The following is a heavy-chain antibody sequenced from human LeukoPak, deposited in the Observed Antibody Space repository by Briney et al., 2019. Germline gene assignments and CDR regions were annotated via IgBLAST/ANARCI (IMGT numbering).Heavy chain of an antibody. Sequence: ASVKVSCKASGYTCTTYGMNWVRQAPGQGLEWMGWINTNTGNPTYAQGFTGRFVFSLDTSVSTAYLQISSLKAEDTAVHYCARDQDWFDPWGQGTLVTVSS. D-gene: IGHD2-15*01. J-gene: IGHJ5*02. CDR2: INTNTGNP. CDR1: GYTCTTYG. CDR3: ARDQDWFDP. V-gene: IGHV7-4-1*02.